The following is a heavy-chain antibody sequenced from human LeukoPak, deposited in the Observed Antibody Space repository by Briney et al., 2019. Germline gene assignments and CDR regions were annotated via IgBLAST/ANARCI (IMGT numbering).Heavy chain of an antibody. J-gene: IGHJ4*02. CDR3: AKGDTGMVRRYYFDY. Sequence: GGSMRLSCAAAGFTFRNYAMSWGRQAPGKGLEMVSVISGSGGSTYYADSVRGQFTICRDNSKDTVYLQMNSLRAGHTAVDYCAKGDTGMVRRYYFDYWGQGTLVTVSS. V-gene: IGHV3-23*01. D-gene: IGHD5-18*01. CDR2: ISGSGGST. CDR1: GFTFRNYA.